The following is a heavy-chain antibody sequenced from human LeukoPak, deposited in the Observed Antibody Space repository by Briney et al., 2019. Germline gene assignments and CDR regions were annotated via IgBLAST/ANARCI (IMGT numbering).Heavy chain of an antibody. V-gene: IGHV5-51*01. D-gene: IGHD6-19*01. CDR2: IYTGDSDT. Sequence: GESLKISCKGAGYTFTNYWIGWVRQMTGKGLDGKGIIYTGDSDTRYSPSFQGQVTISADKSITNAYLQWSSLKASDTAMYYCATCIAVAGTAFDYWGQGTLVTVSS. J-gene: IGHJ4*02. CDR1: GYTFTNYW. CDR3: ATCIAVAGTAFDY.